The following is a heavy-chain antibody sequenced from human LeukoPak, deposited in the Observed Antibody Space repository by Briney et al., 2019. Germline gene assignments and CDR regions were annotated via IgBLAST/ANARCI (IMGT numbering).Heavy chain of an antibody. D-gene: IGHD6-13*01. CDR1: GGSFSGYY. CDR3: ARAGAAAGNDAFDI. Sequence: SETLSLTCAVYGGSFSGYYWSWIRQPPGNGLEWIGEINHSGSTNYNPSLKSRVTISVDTSKNQFSLKLSSVTAADTAVYYCARAGAAAGNDAFDIWGQGTMVTVSS. V-gene: IGHV4-34*01. J-gene: IGHJ3*02. CDR2: INHSGST.